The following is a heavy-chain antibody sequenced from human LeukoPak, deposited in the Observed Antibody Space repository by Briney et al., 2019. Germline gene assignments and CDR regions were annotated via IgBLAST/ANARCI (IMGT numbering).Heavy chain of an antibody. CDR1: GGSFGGYY. Sequence: SETLSLTCAVYGGSFGGYYWSWIRQPPGKGLEWIGESNHSGRTNYNPSLKSRVTISVNTSKNQFSLKLSSVTAADTAVYYCAREIRNVVPAAMSYYYYYMDVWGKGTTVTVSS. J-gene: IGHJ6*03. D-gene: IGHD2-2*01. V-gene: IGHV4-34*01. CDR2: SNHSGRT. CDR3: AREIRNVVPAAMSYYYYYMDV.